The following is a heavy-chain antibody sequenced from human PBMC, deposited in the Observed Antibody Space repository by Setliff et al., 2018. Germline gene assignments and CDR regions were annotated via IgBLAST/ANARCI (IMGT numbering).Heavy chain of an antibody. CDR2: MNPNNDDT. D-gene: IGHD6-19*01. V-gene: IGHV1-8*01. Sequence: GASVKVSCKASGYRFNTHDINWVRQAPGQGLEWMGWMNPNNDDTGSAHKFQDRVTVTVNRAISTAYLELSGLTPDDTAVYFCARGRGFSGLESTVDFFEYWGPGTLVTVSS. J-gene: IGHJ4*02. CDR3: ARGRGFSGLESTVDFFEY. CDR1: GYRFNTHD.